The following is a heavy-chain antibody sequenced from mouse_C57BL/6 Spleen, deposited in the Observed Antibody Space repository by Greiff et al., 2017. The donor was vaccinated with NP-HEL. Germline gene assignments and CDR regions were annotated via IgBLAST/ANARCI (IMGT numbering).Heavy chain of an antibody. V-gene: IGHV1-82*01. CDR2: IYPGDGDT. D-gene: IGHD2-3*01. Sequence: VQRVESGPELVKPGASVKISCKASGYAFSSSWMNWVKQRPGKGLEWIGRIYPGDGDTNYNGKFKGKATLTADKSSSTAYMQLSSLTSEDSAVYFCARGIYDGYYDAMDYWGQGTSVTVSS. J-gene: IGHJ4*01. CDR1: GYAFSSSW. CDR3: ARGIYDGYYDAMDY.